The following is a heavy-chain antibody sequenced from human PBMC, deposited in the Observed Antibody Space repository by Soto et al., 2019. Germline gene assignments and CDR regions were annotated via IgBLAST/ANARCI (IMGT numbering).Heavy chain of an antibody. V-gene: IGHV4-34*01. D-gene: IGHD3-3*01. Sequence: SETLSLTCAVYGGSFSGYYWSWIRQPPGKGLEWIGEINHSGSTNYNPSLKSRVTISVDTSKNQFSLTLSSVTATDTAVYYCAVGKRFLEWLSNRQGYVYYYCGMDVWGQGTTVTVSS. CDR2: INHSGST. J-gene: IGHJ6*02. CDR1: GGSFSGYY. CDR3: AVGKRFLEWLSNRQGYVYYYCGMDV.